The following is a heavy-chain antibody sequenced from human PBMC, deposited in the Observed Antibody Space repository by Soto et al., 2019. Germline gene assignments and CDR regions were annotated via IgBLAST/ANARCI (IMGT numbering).Heavy chain of an antibody. D-gene: IGHD6-19*01. J-gene: IGHJ4*02. Sequence: QVQLVESGGGVVQPGRSLTLSCAASEFTFSSYTMYWVRQTPGKGLEWVPGISHDGGNTFYLDSVKGRFTISRDNSNNTLSLEMNSLRVEDTAVYYCAREWRISVAAPGYWGQGTLVTVSS. CDR3: AREWRISVAAPGY. V-gene: IGHV3-30-3*01. CDR1: EFTFSSYT. CDR2: ISHDGGNT.